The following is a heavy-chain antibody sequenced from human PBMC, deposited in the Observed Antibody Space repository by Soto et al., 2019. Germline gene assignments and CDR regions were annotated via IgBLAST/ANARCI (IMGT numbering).Heavy chain of an antibody. D-gene: IGHD2-21*02. CDR2: IHPSGGGA. CDR3: SRGGHITVVTASFDF. Sequence: QAQLVQSGAEVKKPGASVKVSCKASENTFSSYYLHWVRQAPGQGLEWMGMIHPSGGGATYAQKFLSRVTMTRDTSTSTVFMELSSLRSEDTAISYCSRGGHITVVTASFDFWGQGTLVTVSS. CDR1: ENTFSSYY. J-gene: IGHJ4*02. V-gene: IGHV1-46*03.